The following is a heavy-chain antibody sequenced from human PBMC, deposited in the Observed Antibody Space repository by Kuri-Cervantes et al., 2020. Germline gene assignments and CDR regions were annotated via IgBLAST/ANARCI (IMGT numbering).Heavy chain of an antibody. D-gene: IGHD3-9*01. J-gene: IGHJ6*02. Sequence: LSLTCAASGFTVSSYGMHWVRQAPGKGLVWVAVIWYDGSNKYYADSVKGRFTISRDNSKNTLYLQMNSLRAEDTAVYYCAGDLYSGYYDIWTGYYTPNTHYYFYYGMDVWGQGTTVTVSS. CDR2: IWYDGSNK. CDR3: AGDLYSGYYDIWTGYYTPNTHYYFYYGMDV. V-gene: IGHV3-33*01. CDR1: GFTVSSYG.